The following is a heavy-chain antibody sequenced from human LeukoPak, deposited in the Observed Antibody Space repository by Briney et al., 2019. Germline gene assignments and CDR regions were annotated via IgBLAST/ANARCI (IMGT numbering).Heavy chain of an antibody. CDR3: AREGGPAGTDY. V-gene: IGHV4-38-2*02. Sequence: SETLSLTCTVSGYSISSGYYWGWIRQPPGKGLEWIGSIYHSGSTYYNPSLKSRVTISVDTSKNQFSLKLSSVTAADTAVYYCAREGGPAGTDYWGQGTLVTVSS. CDR2: IYHSGST. D-gene: IGHD1-1*01. J-gene: IGHJ4*02. CDR1: GYSISSGYY.